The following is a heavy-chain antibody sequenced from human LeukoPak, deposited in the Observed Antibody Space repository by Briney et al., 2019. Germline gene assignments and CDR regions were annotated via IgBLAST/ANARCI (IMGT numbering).Heavy chain of an antibody. CDR3: AKDSDSSGWS. CDR2: IYSGGST. J-gene: IGHJ5*02. D-gene: IGHD6-19*01. V-gene: IGHV3-53*01. Sequence: GGSLRLSCAASGFTVSSNYMSWVRQAPGKGLEWVSVIYSGGSTYYADSVKGRFTISRDNSNNTLYLQMNSLRAGDTAVYYCAKDSDSSGWSWGQGTLVTVSS. CDR1: GFTVSSNY.